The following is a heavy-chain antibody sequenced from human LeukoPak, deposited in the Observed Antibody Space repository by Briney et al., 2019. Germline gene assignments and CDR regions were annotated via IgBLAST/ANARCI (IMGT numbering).Heavy chain of an antibody. D-gene: IGHD5-18*01. J-gene: IGHJ4*02. CDR2: INHSGST. CDR1: GGSISSYY. Sequence: PSETLSLTCTVSGGSISSYYWSWIRQPPGKGLEWIGEINHSGSTNYNPSLKSRVTISVDTSKNQFSLKLSSVTAADTAVYYCARYSYGYCDYWGQGTLVTVSS. CDR3: ARYSYGYCDY. V-gene: IGHV4-34*01.